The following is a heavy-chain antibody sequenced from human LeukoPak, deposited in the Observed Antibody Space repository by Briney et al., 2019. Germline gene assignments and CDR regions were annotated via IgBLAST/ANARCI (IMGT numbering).Heavy chain of an antibody. V-gene: IGHV3-30*18. J-gene: IGHJ3*02. CDR1: GFTFSSYG. Sequence: WESLRLSCVASGFTFSSYGMHWVRQAPGKGLEWVAVISNDGSNKYYADSVKGRFTISRDNSKNTLYLQMNSLRAEDTAVYYCAKGRGAFDIWGQGTMVTVSS. CDR2: ISNDGSNK. D-gene: IGHD3-10*01. CDR3: AKGRGAFDI.